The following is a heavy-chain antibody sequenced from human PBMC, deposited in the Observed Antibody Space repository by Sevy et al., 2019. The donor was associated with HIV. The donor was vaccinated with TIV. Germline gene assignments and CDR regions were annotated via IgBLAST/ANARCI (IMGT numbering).Heavy chain of an antibody. Sequence: GGSLRLSCAASGFNFSSHKMNWIRQAPGKGLEWVAYISDGGAVIHYADSVKGRFTISRDNSKNSLYLQMNSLRADDTAVYYCATEGAFWSGYYVDYWGQGTLVTVSS. D-gene: IGHD3-3*01. CDR1: GFNFSSHK. CDR3: ATEGAFWSGYYVDY. CDR2: ISDGGAVI. J-gene: IGHJ4*02. V-gene: IGHV3-48*03.